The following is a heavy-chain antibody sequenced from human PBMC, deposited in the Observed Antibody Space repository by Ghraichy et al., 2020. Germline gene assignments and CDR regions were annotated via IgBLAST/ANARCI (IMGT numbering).Heavy chain of an antibody. CDR3: AKARPHYGEALSYYFYYYGMDV. V-gene: IGHV3-23*01. Sequence: GEPLNISCAASGFTFSSYAMSWVRQAPGKGLEWVSAISGSGGSTYYADSVKGRFTISRDNSKNTLYLQMNSLRAEDTAVYYCAKARPHYGEALSYYFYYYGMDVWGQGTTVTVSS. CDR1: GFTFSSYA. J-gene: IGHJ6*02. D-gene: IGHD4-17*01. CDR2: ISGSGGST.